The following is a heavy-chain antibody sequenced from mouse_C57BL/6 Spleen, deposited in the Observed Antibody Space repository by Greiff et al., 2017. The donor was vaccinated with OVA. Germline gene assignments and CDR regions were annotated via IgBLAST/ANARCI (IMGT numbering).Heavy chain of an antibody. V-gene: IGHV5-9-1*02. Sequence: DVMRVESGEGLVKPGGSLKLSCAASGFTFSSYAMSWVRQTPEKRLEWVAYISSAGDYTYYADTVKGRFTISRDNARNTLYLQMSSLKSEDTAMYYCTRDMGADGSHFDYWGQGTTLTVSS. J-gene: IGHJ2*01. D-gene: IGHD1-1*01. CDR1: GFTFSSYA. CDR2: ISSAGDYT. CDR3: TRDMGADGSHFDY.